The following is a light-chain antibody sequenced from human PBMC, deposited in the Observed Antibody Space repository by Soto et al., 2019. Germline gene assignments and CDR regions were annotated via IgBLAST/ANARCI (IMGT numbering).Light chain of an antibody. V-gene: IGLV2-14*03. CDR2: DVS. Sequence: QSALTQPASVSGSPGQSITISCSGTSSDVGGSNYVSWYQQHSGEAPKLMIYDVSYRPSGVSNRFSGSKSGNTASLTISGPQAEDEADYFCSSYTSSAPGVEFGGGTKVTVL. CDR1: SSDVGGSNY. CDR3: SSYTSSAPGVE. J-gene: IGLJ2*01.